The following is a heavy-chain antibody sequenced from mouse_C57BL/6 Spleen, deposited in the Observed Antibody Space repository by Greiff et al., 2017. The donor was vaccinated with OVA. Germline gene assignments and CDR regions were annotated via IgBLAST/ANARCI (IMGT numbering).Heavy chain of an antibody. CDR3: TTPGYAAY. V-gene: IGHV14-4*01. D-gene: IGHD3-2*02. J-gene: IGHJ3*01. Sequence: VQLKQSGAELVRPGASVKLSCTASGFNIKDDYMHWVKQRPEQGLEWIGWIDPENGDTEYASKFQGKATITADTSSNTAYLQLSSLTSEDTAVYYCTTPGYAAYWGQGTLVTVSA. CDR2: IDPENGDT. CDR1: GFNIKDDY.